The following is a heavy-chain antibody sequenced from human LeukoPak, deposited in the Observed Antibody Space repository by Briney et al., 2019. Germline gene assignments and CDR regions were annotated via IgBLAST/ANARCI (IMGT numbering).Heavy chain of an antibody. CDR2: IIPIFGTA. Sequence: EASVKVSCKASGGTFSSYALSWVRQAPGQGLEWMGGIIPIFGTANYAQKFQGRVTITTDESTSTAYMELSSLRSEDTAVYYCARGPGYCSSTSCGHYYMDVWGKGTTVTVSS. CDR1: GGTFSSYA. CDR3: ARGPGYCSSTSCGHYYMDV. D-gene: IGHD2-2*01. J-gene: IGHJ6*03. V-gene: IGHV1-69*05.